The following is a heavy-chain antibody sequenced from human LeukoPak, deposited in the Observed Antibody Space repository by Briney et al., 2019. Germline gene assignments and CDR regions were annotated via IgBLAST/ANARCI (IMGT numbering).Heavy chain of an antibody. Sequence: ASVKVSCKASGYTFTSYYMHWVRQAPGQGLEWMGIINPSGGSTSYAQKFQGRVTMTRDMSTSTVYMELGSLRSEDTAVYYCARNRTPYYYDSSGYYLGYWGQGTLVTVSS. CDR1: GYTFTSYY. D-gene: IGHD3-22*01. V-gene: IGHV1-46*01. CDR2: INPSGGST. J-gene: IGHJ4*02. CDR3: ARNRTPYYYDSSGYYLGY.